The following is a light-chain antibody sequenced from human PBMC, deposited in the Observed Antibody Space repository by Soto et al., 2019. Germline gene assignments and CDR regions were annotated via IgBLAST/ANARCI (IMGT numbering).Light chain of an antibody. V-gene: IGKV1-5*03. CDR2: KAS. CDR3: QHYNSYSEA. CDR1: RPIISW. Sequence: DLQVTQSPSPLSGSVGDRVTITCLASRPIISWLACYQQKPRKAAKLLIYKASTLKSGGPSRFSGSGSATEFTITISSLQPDDFATDYCQHYNSYSEAFGQGTKVDIK. J-gene: IGKJ1*01.